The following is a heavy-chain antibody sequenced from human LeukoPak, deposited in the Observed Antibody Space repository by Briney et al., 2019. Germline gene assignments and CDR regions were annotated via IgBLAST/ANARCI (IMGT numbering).Heavy chain of an antibody. J-gene: IGHJ3*02. D-gene: IGHD3-3*01. CDR1: GFTFSSYG. CDR2: IRYDGSNK. CDR3: ANCHIAIWASPRDACAI. Sequence: PGGSLRLSCAASGFTFSSYGMHWVREAPGKGLVWVADIRYDGSNKYYADSVKGRFTISRDNSKNTLYLQMNSLRAEDTAVYYCANCHIAIWASPRDACAIWGQGTIVTVSS. V-gene: IGHV3-30*02.